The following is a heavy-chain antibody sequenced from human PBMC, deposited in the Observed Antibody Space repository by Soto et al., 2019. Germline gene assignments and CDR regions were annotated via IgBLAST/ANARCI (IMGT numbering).Heavy chain of an antibody. CDR3: ARSVAVPGAHIDY. J-gene: IGHJ4*02. CDR2: VYYTGST. Sequence: SETLSLTCSDSGGSISGSYWSWIRQSPGKGLEWLGYVYYTGSTNYSPSLRSRVSISVDTSKNEFSLSLRSVTAAETAVYFCARSVAVPGAHIDYWGQGTQVTVSS. V-gene: IGHV4-59*01. D-gene: IGHD6-19*01. CDR1: GGSISGSY.